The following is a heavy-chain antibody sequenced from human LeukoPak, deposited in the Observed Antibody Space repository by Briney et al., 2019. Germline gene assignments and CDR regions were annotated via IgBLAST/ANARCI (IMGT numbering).Heavy chain of an antibody. CDR2: IYTSGST. Sequence: PSQTLSLTCTVSGGSISSGSYYWSWIRQPAGKGLEWIGRIYTSGSTNYNPSLKSRVTISVDTSKNQFSLKLSSVTAADTAVYYCARGSYKYGSGSPPAIFDYWGQGTLVTVSS. D-gene: IGHD3-10*01. CDR3: ARGSYKYGSGSPPAIFDY. CDR1: GGSISSGSYY. V-gene: IGHV4-61*02. J-gene: IGHJ4*02.